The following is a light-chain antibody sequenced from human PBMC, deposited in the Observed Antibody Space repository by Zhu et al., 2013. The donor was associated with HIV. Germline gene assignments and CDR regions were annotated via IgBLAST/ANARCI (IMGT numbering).Light chain of an antibody. CDR1: RNIGTS. V-gene: IGKV1-39*01. CDR3: QQSYILPFS. J-gene: IGKJ3*01. CDR2: DAS. Sequence: DIQMTQSPSSLSASAGDRVTITCRASRNIGTSLNWYQGKPGRAPKVLIYDASSLQSGVLSRFSGSGSGTDFTLSIRNLQPEDIATYYCQQSYILPFSFGPGTKVDI.